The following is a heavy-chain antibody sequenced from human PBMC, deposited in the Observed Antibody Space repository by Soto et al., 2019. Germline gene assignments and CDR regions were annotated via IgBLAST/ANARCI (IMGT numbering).Heavy chain of an antibody. Sequence: SETLSLTCAVYGGSFSGYYWSWIRQPPGKGLEWIGEINHSGSTNYNPSLKSRVTISVDTSKNQFSLKLSSVTAADTAVYYCARVWDFWSDRHENYYFDYWGQGTLVTVSS. V-gene: IGHV4-34*01. CDR3: ARVWDFWSDRHENYYFDY. J-gene: IGHJ4*02. D-gene: IGHD3-3*01. CDR1: GGSFSGYY. CDR2: INHSGST.